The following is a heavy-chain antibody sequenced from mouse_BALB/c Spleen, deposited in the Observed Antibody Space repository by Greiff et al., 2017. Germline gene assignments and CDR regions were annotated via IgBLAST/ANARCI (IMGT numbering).Heavy chain of an antibody. D-gene: IGHD2-2*01. CDR1: GFSLTSYG. CDR3: ARDGSIYAMDY. V-gene: IGHV2-9*02. CDR2: IWAGGST. Sequence: VKLVESGPGLVAPSQSLSITCTVSGFSLTSYGVHWVRQSPGKGLEWLGVIWAGGSTNYNSALMSRLSISKDNSKSQVFLKMNSLQTDDTAMYYCARDGSIYAMDYWGQGTSVTVSS. J-gene: IGHJ4*01.